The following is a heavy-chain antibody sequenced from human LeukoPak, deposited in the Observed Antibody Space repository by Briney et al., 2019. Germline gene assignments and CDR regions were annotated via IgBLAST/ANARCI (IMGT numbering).Heavy chain of an antibody. CDR2: IYYSGST. CDR3: ASTRSMVVTMVRGPYFDY. J-gene: IGHJ4*02. V-gene: IGHV4-59*08. CDR1: GGSISSYY. Sequence: PSETLSLTCTVSGGSISSYYWSWIRQPPGKGLEWIGYIYYSGSTNYNPSLKSRVTISVDTSKNQFSLKLSSVTAADTAVYYCASTRSMVVTMVRGPYFDYWGQGTLVTVSS. D-gene: IGHD3-10*01.